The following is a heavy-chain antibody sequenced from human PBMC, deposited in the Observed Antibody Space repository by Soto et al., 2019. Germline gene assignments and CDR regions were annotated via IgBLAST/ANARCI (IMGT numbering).Heavy chain of an antibody. D-gene: IGHD2-21*02. Sequence: GSGPTLVNPTQTLTLTCXFSGFSLSTTGVGVGWIRQPPGKALEWLALIYWDDDKRYNPSLNSRLTITKDTSKNQVVLAMTNMDPVDTATYYCVQSRCGGDCLQSYSSHSYYGLDVWGQGTTVTVSS. CDR1: GFSLSTTGVG. CDR3: VQSRCGGDCLQSYSSHSYYGLDV. J-gene: IGHJ6*02. V-gene: IGHV2-5*02. CDR2: IYWDDDK.